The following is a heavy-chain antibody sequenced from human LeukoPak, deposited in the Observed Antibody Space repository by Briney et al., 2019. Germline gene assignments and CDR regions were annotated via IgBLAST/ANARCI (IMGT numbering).Heavy chain of an antibody. CDR2: ISSSSSYI. CDR3: ARGYCSSTTCPTDY. J-gene: IGHJ4*02. D-gene: IGHD2-2*01. Sequence: GGSLRLSCAASGFTFSSYEMNWVRQAPGKGLGWVSSISSSSSYIYYADSVKGRFTISRDNAKNSLYLQMNSLRVEDTAVYYCARGYCSSTTCPTDYWGQGTLVTVSS. CDR1: GFTFSSYE. V-gene: IGHV3-21*01.